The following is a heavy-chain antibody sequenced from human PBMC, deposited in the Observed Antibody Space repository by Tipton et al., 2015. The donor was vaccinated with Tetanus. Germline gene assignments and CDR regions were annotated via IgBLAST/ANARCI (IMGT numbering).Heavy chain of an antibody. D-gene: IGHD6-13*01. CDR1: GGSIGSYY. CDR3: ARNRYSSTWYRIDY. CDR2: IYHSGGS. Sequence: TLSLTCTVSGGSIGSYYWSWIRQTPGKGLEWIGYIYHSGGSDYNPSLKSRASMSIDSSKNQFSLKLKSVSAADTGVYYCARNRYSSTWYRIDYWGQGTRVTVSS. J-gene: IGHJ4*02. V-gene: IGHV4-59*01.